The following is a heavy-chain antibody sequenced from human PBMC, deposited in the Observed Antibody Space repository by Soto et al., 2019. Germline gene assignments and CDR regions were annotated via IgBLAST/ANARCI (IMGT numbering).Heavy chain of an antibody. Sequence: PSETLSLTCTVSGGSISSSSYYWGWIRQPPGEGLEWIGSIYYSGSTYYNPSLKSRVTISVDTSKNQFSLKLSSVTAADTAVYYCARPGSRQYYGSGSYYQYYFDYWGQGTLVTVSS. CDR3: ARPGSRQYYGSGSYYQYYFDY. CDR2: IYYSGST. V-gene: IGHV4-39*01. D-gene: IGHD3-10*01. J-gene: IGHJ4*02. CDR1: GGSISSSSYY.